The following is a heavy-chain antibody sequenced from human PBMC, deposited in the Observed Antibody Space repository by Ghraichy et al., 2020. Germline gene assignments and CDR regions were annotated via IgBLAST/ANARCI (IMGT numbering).Heavy chain of an antibody. Sequence: SQTLSLTCAISGDSVSSNSAAWNWIRQSPSRGLEWLGRTYYRSKWYNDYAVSVKSRITIKPDTSKNHFSLQLNSVTPEDTAVYYCTRAPGGYDSSAYYYDYWGQGTLVTVSS. CDR1: GDSVSSNSAA. V-gene: IGHV6-1*01. CDR3: TRAPGGYDSSAYYYDY. J-gene: IGHJ4*02. CDR2: TYYRSKWYN. D-gene: IGHD3-22*01.